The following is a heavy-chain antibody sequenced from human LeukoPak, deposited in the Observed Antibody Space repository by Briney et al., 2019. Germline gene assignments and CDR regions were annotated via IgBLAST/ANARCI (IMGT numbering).Heavy chain of an antibody. CDR2: IWYDGSKK. CDR3: ATSSGGSDHDYFDY. J-gene: IGHJ4*02. Sequence: GRSLRLSCAVSGLPFNTYGMHWVRQAPGKGLEWVAVIWYDGSKKYYADSVKGRFTISRDNSKNILYLQMSSLSAEDTAVYYCATSSGGSDHDYFDYWGQGTLVTVSS. V-gene: IGHV3-33*01. D-gene: IGHD1-26*01. CDR1: GLPFNTYG.